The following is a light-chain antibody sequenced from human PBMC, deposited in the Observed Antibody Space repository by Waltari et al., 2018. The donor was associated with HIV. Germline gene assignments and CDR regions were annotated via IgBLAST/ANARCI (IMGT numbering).Light chain of an antibody. V-gene: IGLV2-8*01. J-gene: IGLJ3*02. Sequence: QSALTQPPSASGSPGQSVAISCTGTSSDIGGYNYVSWYQQHPGKAPKRRIFEVTKRPSGVPDRFAGSKSGNTASLTVSGLQAEDEADYYCASYGGTNDLVFGGGTKLTVL. CDR2: EVT. CDR3: ASYGGTNDLV. CDR1: SSDIGGYNY.